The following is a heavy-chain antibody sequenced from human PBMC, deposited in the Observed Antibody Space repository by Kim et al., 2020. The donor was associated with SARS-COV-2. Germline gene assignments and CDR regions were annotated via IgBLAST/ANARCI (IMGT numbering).Heavy chain of an antibody. J-gene: IGHJ1*01. CDR2: IYYSGST. CDR1: GGSISSYY. CDR3: ASMAGTWYFQH. D-gene: IGHD6-19*01. V-gene: IGHV4-59*13. Sequence: SETLSLTCTVSGGSISSYYWSWIRQPPGKGLEYIGYIYYSGSTNYNPSLKSRVTISVDTYKNQFSLMLSSVTAADTVVYYCASMAGTWYFQHWGQGTLVTVSS.